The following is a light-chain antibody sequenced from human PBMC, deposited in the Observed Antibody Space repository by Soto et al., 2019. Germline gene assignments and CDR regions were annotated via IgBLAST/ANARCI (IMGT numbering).Light chain of an antibody. Sequence: EIVLTQSPGTLSLSPGEGATLSCRASESVASSYLAWYQQKPGQAPRLLFYGASTRATGIPDRFSGSGSGTDFTLTITRLQPEDFAVYYCQQYNNWPLTFGGGTKVDIK. CDR3: QQYNNWPLT. J-gene: IGKJ4*01. V-gene: IGKV3-20*01. CDR1: ESVASSY. CDR2: GAS.